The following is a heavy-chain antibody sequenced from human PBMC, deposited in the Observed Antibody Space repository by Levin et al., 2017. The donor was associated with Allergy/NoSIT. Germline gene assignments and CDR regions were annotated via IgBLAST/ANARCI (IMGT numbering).Heavy chain of an antibody. CDR2: ISSSGGST. Sequence: PGGSLRLSCAASGFTLSRYAMSWVRQPPGKGLEWVSTISSSGGSTYYADSVKGRFTISRDNSKNTLYLQLNSLRAEDTAIYYCAKYYGDYIYDPFDIWGQGTMVTVSS. V-gene: IGHV3-23*01. D-gene: IGHD4-17*01. J-gene: IGHJ3*02. CDR1: GFTLSRYA. CDR3: AKYYGDYIYDPFDI.